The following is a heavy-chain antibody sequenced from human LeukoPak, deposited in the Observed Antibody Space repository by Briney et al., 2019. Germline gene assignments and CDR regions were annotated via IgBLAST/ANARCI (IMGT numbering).Heavy chain of an antibody. CDR3: ARQTGSGLFILP. Sequence: PSETLSLTCTVSGGSISSSNSYWGWIRQPPGKGLEWIGSIYYSGNTYYNASLKNQVSISIDTSKNQFSLRLTSVTAADTAVYYCARQTGSGLFILPGGQGTLVTVSS. CDR1: GGSISSSNSY. V-gene: IGHV4-39*01. CDR2: IYYSGNT. D-gene: IGHD3/OR15-3a*01. J-gene: IGHJ4*02.